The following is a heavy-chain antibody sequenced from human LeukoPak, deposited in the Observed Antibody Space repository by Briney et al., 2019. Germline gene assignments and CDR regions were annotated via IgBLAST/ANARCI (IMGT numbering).Heavy chain of an antibody. D-gene: IGHD6-13*01. CDR1: GYTFTGYY. CDR2: INPNSGGT. Sequence: ASVKVSCTASGYTFTGYYMHWVRQAPGQGLEWMGWINPNSGGTNYAQKFQGRVTMTEDTSTDTAYMELSSLRSEDTAVYYCAIAAADSTSFDYWGQGTLVTVSS. V-gene: IGHV1-2*02. J-gene: IGHJ4*02. CDR3: AIAAADSTSFDY.